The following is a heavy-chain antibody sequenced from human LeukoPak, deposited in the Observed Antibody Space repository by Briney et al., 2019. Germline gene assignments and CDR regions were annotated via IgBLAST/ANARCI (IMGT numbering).Heavy chain of an antibody. CDR3: ASFPLGYCSGGSCYSKGYFDY. Sequence: SETLSLTCTVSGGSISSGDYYWSWIRQPPGKGLEWIGSVYYSGNTYYNPSLKSRVTISVDTSKNQFSLKLSSVSAADTAVYYCASFPLGYCSGGSCYSKGYFDYWGQGTLVTVSS. CDR2: VYYSGNT. V-gene: IGHV4-39*01. D-gene: IGHD2-15*01. CDR1: GGSISSGDYY. J-gene: IGHJ4*02.